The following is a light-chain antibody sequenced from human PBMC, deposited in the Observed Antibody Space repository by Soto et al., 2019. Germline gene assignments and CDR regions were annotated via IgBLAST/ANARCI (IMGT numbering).Light chain of an antibody. J-gene: IGKJ4*01. CDR2: GAS. CDR1: QSVSSSS. CDR3: KQYSSSPT. V-gene: IGKV3-20*01. Sequence: EIVLTQSPGTLSLSPGERATLSCRASQSVSSSSLAWYHQKPGHAPRLLIYGASSRATGIPDRFSGSGSGTDLTLTISRMEPEDFAVYYCKQYSSSPTFGGGTKVEIK.